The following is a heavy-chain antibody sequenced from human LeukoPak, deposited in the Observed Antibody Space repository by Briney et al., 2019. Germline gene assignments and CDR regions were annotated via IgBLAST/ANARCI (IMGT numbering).Heavy chain of an antibody. CDR2: INWDGGSI. V-gene: IGHV3-20*04. Sequence: GGSLRLSCAASGSTFEDHGGNWVRQVPGKGLEWVAGINWDGGSIGYADSVKGRFTISRDNAKNSLFLQMNSLRVEDTALYFCAMVDSSGWYFEYWGQGALVTVSS. CDR3: AMVDSSGWYFEY. J-gene: IGHJ4*02. CDR1: GSTFEDHG. D-gene: IGHD6-19*01.